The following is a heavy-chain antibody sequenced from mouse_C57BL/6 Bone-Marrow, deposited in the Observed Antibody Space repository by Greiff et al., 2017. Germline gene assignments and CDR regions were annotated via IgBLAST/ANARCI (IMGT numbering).Heavy chain of an antibody. CDR3: AISLLLLRSWFAY. J-gene: IGHJ3*01. CDR2: IYPGSGST. D-gene: IGHD1-1*01. Sequence: QVQLQQPGAELVKPGASVKMSCKASGYTFTSYWITWVKQRPGQGLEWIGDIYPGSGSTNYNEKFKSKATLTVDTSSSTASMQLSSLTSEDSAVYYFAISLLLLRSWFAYWGQGTLVTVSA. CDR1: GYTFTSYW. V-gene: IGHV1-55*01.